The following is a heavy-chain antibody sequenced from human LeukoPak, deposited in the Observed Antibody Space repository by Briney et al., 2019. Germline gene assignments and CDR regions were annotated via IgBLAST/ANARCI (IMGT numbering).Heavy chain of an antibody. CDR1: GYTFTSYD. CDR3: ARTHMITFGGVIGY. D-gene: IGHD3-16*01. Sequence: ASVKVSCKASGYTFTSYDINWVRQATGQGLEWMGWMNPNSGNTGYAQKFQGRVTMTRNTSISTAYMELSSLRSEDTAVYYCARTHMITFGGVIGYWGQGTLVTVSS. CDR2: MNPNSGNT. J-gene: IGHJ4*02. V-gene: IGHV1-8*01.